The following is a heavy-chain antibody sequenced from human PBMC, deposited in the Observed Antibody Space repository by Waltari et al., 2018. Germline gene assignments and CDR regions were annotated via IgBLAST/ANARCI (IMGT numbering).Heavy chain of an antibody. CDR2: ISYDGISK. J-gene: IGHJ1*01. CDR1: GFTFSAYH. D-gene: IGHD3-10*01. Sequence: QVHLVESGGGVVQPGRSLRLSCAAAGFTFSAYHMNWVRQAPDKGLEWVAIISYDGISKYYADSVKGRFTISRDNSKNTLFLQSDSLRPEDTAVYYCATFITVIQGVTKTQYWGQGTLVTVSS. CDR3: ATFITVIQGVTKTQY. V-gene: IGHV3-30-3*01.